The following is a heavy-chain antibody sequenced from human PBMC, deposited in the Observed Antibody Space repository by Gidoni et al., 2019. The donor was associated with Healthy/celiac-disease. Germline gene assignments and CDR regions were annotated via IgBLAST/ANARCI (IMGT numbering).Heavy chain of an antibody. D-gene: IGHD3-3*01. V-gene: IGHV4-30-4*07. CDR3: AREVWGHDFWSGYFDY. J-gene: IGHJ4*02. Sequence: QVQLQESGPGLVKPSQTLSLTCAVSGGSISSGGYSWSWIRQPPGKGLEWIGYIYYSGSTYYNPSLKSRVTISVDTSKNQFSLKLSSVTAADTAVYYCAREVWGHDFWSGYFDYWGQGTLVTVSS. CDR2: IYYSGST. CDR1: GGSISSGGYS.